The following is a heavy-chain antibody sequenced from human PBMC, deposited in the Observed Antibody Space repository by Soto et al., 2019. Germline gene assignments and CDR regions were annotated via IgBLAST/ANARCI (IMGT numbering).Heavy chain of an antibody. CDR1: GGSISSYY. D-gene: IGHD2-2*01. V-gene: IGHV4-59*08. CDR3: ARVPVY. CDR2: IYYSGST. J-gene: IGHJ4*02. Sequence: SETLSLTCTVSGGSISSYYWSWIRQPPGKGLEWIGYIYYSGSTYYNPSLKSRVTISIDRSKNQFSLKLNSVTAADTAVCYCARVPVYWGQGILVTVSS.